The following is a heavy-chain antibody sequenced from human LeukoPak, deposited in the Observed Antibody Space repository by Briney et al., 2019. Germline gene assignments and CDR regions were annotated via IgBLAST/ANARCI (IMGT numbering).Heavy chain of an antibody. V-gene: IGHV4-30-4*08. CDR3: ARYQLLYVDWFAP. CDR2: IYYSGST. D-gene: IGHD2-2*02. J-gene: IGHJ5*02. Sequence: SETLSLTCTVSGGSISSYYWSWIRQPPGKGLEWIGYIYYSGSTYYNPSLKSRVTISVDTSKNQFSLKLSSVTAADTPVYYCARYQLLYVDWFAPWGQGPLVTVSS. CDR1: GGSISSYY.